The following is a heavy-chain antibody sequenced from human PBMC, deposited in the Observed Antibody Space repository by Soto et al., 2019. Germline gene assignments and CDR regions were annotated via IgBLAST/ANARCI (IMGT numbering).Heavy chain of an antibody. CDR3: ARDHCSSTNCYTAVDY. Sequence: ASVKVSCKASGYTFTSYGIIWVRQAPGQGLEWMGWISAYNGNTSYPQKLQGRVTMTTDTSTSTAYMELRSLRSDDTAVYYCARDHCSSTNCYTAVDYWGQGTLVTVSS. V-gene: IGHV1-18*04. J-gene: IGHJ4*02. CDR2: ISAYNGNT. CDR1: GYTFTSYG. D-gene: IGHD2-2*02.